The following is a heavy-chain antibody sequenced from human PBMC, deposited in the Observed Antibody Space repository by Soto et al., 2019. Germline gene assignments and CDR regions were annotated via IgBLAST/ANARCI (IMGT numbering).Heavy chain of an antibody. Sequence: QVQLVQSGAEVKKPGSSVKVSCKASGGTFSSYAISWVRQAPGQGLEWMGGIIPIFGTANYAQKFQGRVTITADESTSTAYMEPSSLRSEDTAVYYCARESRYCSGGSCYFLPGIDYWGQGTLVTVSS. D-gene: IGHD2-15*01. V-gene: IGHV1-69*12. CDR2: IIPIFGTA. CDR1: GGTFSSYA. CDR3: ARESRYCSGGSCYFLPGIDY. J-gene: IGHJ4*02.